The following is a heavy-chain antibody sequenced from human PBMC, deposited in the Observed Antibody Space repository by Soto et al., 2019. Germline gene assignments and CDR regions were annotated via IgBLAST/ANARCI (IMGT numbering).Heavy chain of an antibody. Sequence: GGSLRLSCAASRFTFSTYAMSWVRQAPGKGLEWVSGISGGGDTSYADSVRGRFTCSRDNSKNTLYLQMNSLRAEDTALYYCAKSLFGGPDIWGQGTMVTVSS. CDR2: ISGGGDT. J-gene: IGHJ3*02. V-gene: IGHV3-23*01. CDR3: AKSLFGGPDI. CDR1: RFTFSTYA. D-gene: IGHD2-15*01.